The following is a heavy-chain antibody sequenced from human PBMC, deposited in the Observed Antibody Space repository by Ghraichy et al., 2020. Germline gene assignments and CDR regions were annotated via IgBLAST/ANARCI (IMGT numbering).Heavy chain of an antibody. V-gene: IGHV3-23*01. D-gene: IGHD5-24*01. CDR3: AQMGGEIDY. CDR2: FSSSGGRT. J-gene: IGHJ4*02. Sequence: EWVSTFSSSGGRTYYADSVKGRFTISRDNSKKMLYLQMTSLRVEDTAIYYCAQMGGEIDYWGQ.